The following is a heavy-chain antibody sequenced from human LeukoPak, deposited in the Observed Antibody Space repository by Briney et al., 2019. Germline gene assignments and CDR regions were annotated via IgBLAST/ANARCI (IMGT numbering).Heavy chain of an antibody. Sequence: PGESLRLSCAGSGFTFDDYAMHWVRQTPGKGLEWVSGISWNSGNIAYADFVGGRFTISRDNAKNSLSLQMNSLSDEDTAVYYCAKDAYGGATFFYYMDVWGKGTTVTVSS. D-gene: IGHD2/OR15-2a*01. CDR1: GFTFDDYA. CDR3: AKDAYGGATFFYYMDV. V-gene: IGHV3-9*01. J-gene: IGHJ6*03. CDR2: ISWNSGNI.